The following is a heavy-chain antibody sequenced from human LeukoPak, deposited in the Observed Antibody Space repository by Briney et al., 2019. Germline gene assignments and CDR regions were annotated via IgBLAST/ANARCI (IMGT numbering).Heavy chain of an antibody. J-gene: IGHJ6*02. CDR1: GGSISSYY. D-gene: IGHD2-8*01. Sequence: SETLSLTCTVSGGSISSYYWSWIRQPPGKGLEWIGYIYYSGSTNYNPSLKSRVTISVDTSKNQFSLKLSSVTAADTAVYYCARHRPYYCTNGVCYPQSNEYGMDVWGQGTTVTVSS. CDR2: IYYSGST. V-gene: IGHV4-59*08. CDR3: ARHRPYYCTNGVCYPQSNEYGMDV.